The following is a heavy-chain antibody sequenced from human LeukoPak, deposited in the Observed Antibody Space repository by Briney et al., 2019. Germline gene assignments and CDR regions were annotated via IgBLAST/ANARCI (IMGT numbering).Heavy chain of an antibody. Sequence: SETLSLTCTVSGGPIRNYYWNWIRQSPRKGLEWIGDVYYSGNTNYNPSLKSRVTISLDTSKNQFSLNLSSVTAADTAMYYCAGTLGSGTYHLNTYGPDVWGQGTTVTVSS. CDR1: GGPIRNYY. CDR3: AGTLGSGTYHLNTYGPDV. V-gene: IGHV4-59*08. CDR2: VYYSGNT. D-gene: IGHD1-26*01. J-gene: IGHJ6*02.